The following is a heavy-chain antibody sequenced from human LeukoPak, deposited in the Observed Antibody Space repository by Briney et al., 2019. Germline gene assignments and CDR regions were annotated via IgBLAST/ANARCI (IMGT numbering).Heavy chain of an antibody. Sequence: PGGSLRLSCAASGFTFDDYAMHWVRQAPGKGLEWVSGISWNSGSIGHADSVKGRFTISRDNAKNSLYLQTNSLRAEDTALYYCAKGYRKGRWLPLDYWGQGTLVTVSS. CDR2: ISWNSGSI. D-gene: IGHD5-24*01. V-gene: IGHV3-9*01. CDR1: GFTFDDYA. J-gene: IGHJ4*02. CDR3: AKGYRKGRWLPLDY.